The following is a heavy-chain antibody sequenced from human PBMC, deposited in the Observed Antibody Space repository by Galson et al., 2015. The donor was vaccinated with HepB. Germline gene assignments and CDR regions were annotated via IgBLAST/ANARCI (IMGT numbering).Heavy chain of an antibody. Sequence: PALVKPTQTLTLTCTFSGFSLSTSGVGVGWIRQPPGEALEWLALIYWDDDKRYSPSLKSRLTITKDTSKNQVVLAMTNMDPVDTATYYCAHRASTQDFDYWGQGTLVTVSS. CDR3: AHRASTQDFDY. V-gene: IGHV2-5*02. J-gene: IGHJ4*02. CDR1: GFSLSTSGVG. CDR2: IYWDDDK.